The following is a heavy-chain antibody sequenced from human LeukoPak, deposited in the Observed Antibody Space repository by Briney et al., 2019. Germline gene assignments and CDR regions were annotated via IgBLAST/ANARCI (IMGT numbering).Heavy chain of an antibody. CDR2: ISPDGAVA. D-gene: IGHD1-14*01. V-gene: IGHV3-74*01. Sequence: GGSLRLSCVASGFALSDSWMHWVRQTPGKGLVWVSHISPDGAVANYADFVKGRFIISRDNAKNTVFLQINSLRAEDTSVYFCARDVGFSPDRWGQGTLVTVSS. CDR3: ARDVGFSPDR. CDR1: GFALSDSW. J-gene: IGHJ1*01.